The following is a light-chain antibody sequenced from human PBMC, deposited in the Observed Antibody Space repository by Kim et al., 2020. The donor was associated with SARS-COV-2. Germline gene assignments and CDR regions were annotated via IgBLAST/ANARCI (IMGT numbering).Light chain of an antibody. Sequence: SYDLTQPPSVSVAPGKTARITCGGNNIGSKSVHWYQQKPGQAPVLVIYYDSDRPSGIPERFSGSNSGNTATLTISRVEAGDEADYYCQVWDSSSDVVFGG. CDR1: NIGSKS. CDR2: YDS. CDR3: QVWDSSSDVV. V-gene: IGLV3-21*04. J-gene: IGLJ2*01.